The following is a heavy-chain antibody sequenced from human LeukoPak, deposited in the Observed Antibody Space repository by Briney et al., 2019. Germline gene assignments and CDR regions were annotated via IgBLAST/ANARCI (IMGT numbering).Heavy chain of an antibody. CDR1: DGSISSSSYY. CDR3: AREGAAYWFDP. V-gene: IGHV4-39*07. CDR2: IYYSGST. D-gene: IGHD3-16*01. Sequence: SETLSLTCTVSDGSISSSSYYWGWIRQPPGKGLEWIGSIYYSGSTYYNPSLKSRVTISVDTSKNQFSLKLSSVTAADTAAYYCAREGAAYWFDPWGQGTLVTVSS. J-gene: IGHJ5*02.